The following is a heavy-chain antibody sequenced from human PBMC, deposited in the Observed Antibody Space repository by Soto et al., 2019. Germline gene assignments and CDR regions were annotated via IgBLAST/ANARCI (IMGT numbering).Heavy chain of an antibody. V-gene: IGHV3-23*01. CDR1: GFTFSSYG. CDR3: AKDRRAGGNYGFDSDF. J-gene: IGHJ4*02. CDR2: SSATGAGT. Sequence: EVQLLESGGCLVQPGGSLRLSCAASGFTFSSYGMTWVRQAPGKGLEWVSFSSATGAGTYYADSVKGRFTISRDNSKNTLYLQMTSLRADDTAVYYCAKDRRAGGNYGFDSDFWGQGALVIVSS. D-gene: IGHD1-7*01.